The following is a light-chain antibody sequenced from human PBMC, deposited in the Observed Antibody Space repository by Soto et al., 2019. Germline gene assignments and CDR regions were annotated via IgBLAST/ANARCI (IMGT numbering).Light chain of an antibody. CDR2: QAS. CDR1: QSISSW. V-gene: IGKV1-5*03. Sequence: DIPMTQSPSTLSASVGDRVTITCRASQSISSWLAWYQQKPGEAPKLLIYQASGLESGVPSRFSGSGTGTEFTLTISSLQPDDFATYYCQQYNSYPITFGQGTRLEIK. J-gene: IGKJ5*01. CDR3: QQYNSYPIT.